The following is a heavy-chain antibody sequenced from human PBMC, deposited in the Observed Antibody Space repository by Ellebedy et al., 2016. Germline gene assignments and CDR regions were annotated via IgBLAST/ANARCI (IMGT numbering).Heavy chain of an antibody. D-gene: IGHD4-23*01. J-gene: IGHJ4*02. V-gene: IGHV2-5*02. CDR1: GFSLSASGMG. Sequence: SGPTLVKPPQTLTLTCTFFGFSLSASGMGVGWIRQPPGKALEWLALIYWDDDKRYSPSLKSRLTITKDTSKNQVVLTMTNMDPVDTATYYCALSILDFGTNSDFDYWGQGTLVTVSS. CDR3: ALSILDFGTNSDFDY. CDR2: IYWDDDK.